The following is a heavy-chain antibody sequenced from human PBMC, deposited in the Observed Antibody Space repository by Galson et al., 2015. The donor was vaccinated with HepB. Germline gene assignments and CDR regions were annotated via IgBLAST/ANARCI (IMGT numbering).Heavy chain of an antibody. D-gene: IGHD3-10*01. CDR2: INAGNGNT. J-gene: IGHJ4*02. V-gene: IGHV1-3*01. CDR3: ARDSRGSGTRKGYDY. Sequence: SVKVSCKASGYTFTSYAMHWVRQAPGQRLEWMGWINAGNGNTKYSQKFQGRVTITRDTSASTAYMELSSLRSEDTAVYYCARDSRGSGTRKGYDYWGQGTLVTVSS. CDR1: GYTFTSYA.